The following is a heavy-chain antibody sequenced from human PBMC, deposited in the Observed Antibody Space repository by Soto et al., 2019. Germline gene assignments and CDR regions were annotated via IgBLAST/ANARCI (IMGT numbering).Heavy chain of an antibody. CDR3: TREGSAPYYYYGMDA. V-gene: IGHV1-18*01. J-gene: IGHJ6*02. CDR2: INTHNGNT. Sequence: QVQLEQSAPEVKKPGASVKVSCKASGYTFTTYGISWVRQAPGQGLEWLGWINTHNGNTKYAQNLQGRVIMTADTSTSTASMELRSLRSDDTAIYYCTREGSAPYYYYGMDAWGQGTTVTVSS. CDR1: GYTFTTYG. D-gene: IGHD3-10*01.